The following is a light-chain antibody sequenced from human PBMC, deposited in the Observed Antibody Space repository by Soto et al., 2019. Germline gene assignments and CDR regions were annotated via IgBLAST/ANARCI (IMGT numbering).Light chain of an antibody. J-gene: IGKJ1*01. CDR3: QQYYSTPQT. V-gene: IGKV4-1*01. CDR1: QRVLYSPNNKNY. Sequence: DIVMTQSPDSLAVSLGERATINCKSSQRVLYSPNNKNYLAWYQQKPGQPPKLLIYWASTRESGVPDRFSGSGSGTDFTLTISSLQAEDVAVYYCQQYYSTPQTFGQGTKVDI. CDR2: WAS.